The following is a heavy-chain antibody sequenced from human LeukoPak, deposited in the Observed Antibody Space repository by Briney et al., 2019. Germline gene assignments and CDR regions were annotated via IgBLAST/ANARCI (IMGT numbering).Heavy chain of an antibody. Sequence: GASVKVSCKSAGSTFTSNYLHWSRQPPAQGLEWMGILNPSGGSTSYAQKFQGRVTMTRDTSTSTVYMELSSLRSEDTAVYYCARGDGAAAGQIDYWGQGTLVTVSS. CDR2: LNPSGGST. D-gene: IGHD6-13*01. CDR1: GSTFTSNY. CDR3: ARGDGAAAGQIDY. V-gene: IGHV1-46*01. J-gene: IGHJ4*02.